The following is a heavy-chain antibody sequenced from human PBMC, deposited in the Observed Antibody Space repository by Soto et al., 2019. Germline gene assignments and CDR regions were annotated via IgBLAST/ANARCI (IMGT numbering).Heavy chain of an antibody. CDR2: ISAYNVYT. V-gene: IGHV1-18*01. Sequence: QVQLVQSGAEVKKPGASVKVSCKASGYTFASYDISWVRQAPGQGLEWMGWISAYNVYTNYAQKLQGRVTMATDTSTSTAFMELRSLRSDDTAVYYCSRSSSWSRGMDVWGQGTTVTVSS. CDR1: GYTFASYD. J-gene: IGHJ6*02. D-gene: IGHD6-13*01. CDR3: SRSSSWSRGMDV.